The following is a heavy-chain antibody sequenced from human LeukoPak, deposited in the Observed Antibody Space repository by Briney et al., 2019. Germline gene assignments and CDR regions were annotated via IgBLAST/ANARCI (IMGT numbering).Heavy chain of an antibody. V-gene: IGHV3-21*01. Sequence: PGGSLRLSCAASGFTFSGYSMNWVRQAPGKGLEWVSSVSTTGYHIYYADSVKGRFSISRDNAKNSLYLQMNSLRAENTAVYYCARGGDCGTTSCYYFDFWGQGTRVTVSS. CDR3: ARGGDCGTTSCYYFDF. D-gene: IGHD2-2*01. J-gene: IGHJ4*02. CDR1: GFTFSGYS. CDR2: VSTTGYHI.